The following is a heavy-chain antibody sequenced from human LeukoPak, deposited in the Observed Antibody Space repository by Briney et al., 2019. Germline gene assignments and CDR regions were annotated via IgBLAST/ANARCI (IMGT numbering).Heavy chain of an antibody. CDR3: ARDSSSWQPLDY. V-gene: IGHV1-18*04. CDR1: GYTFTSYG. J-gene: IGHJ4*02. Sequence: ASVKVSCKASGYTFTSYGISWVRQAPGQGLEWMGWISAYNGNTSYAQELQGRVTMTTDTSTSTAYMELRSLRSDDTAVYYCARDSSSWQPLDYWGQGTLVTVSS. D-gene: IGHD6-13*01. CDR2: ISAYNGNT.